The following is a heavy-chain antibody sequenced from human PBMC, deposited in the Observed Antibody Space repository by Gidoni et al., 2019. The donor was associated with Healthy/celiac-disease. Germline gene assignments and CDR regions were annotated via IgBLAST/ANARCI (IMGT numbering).Heavy chain of an antibody. J-gene: IGHJ3*02. CDR2: IWYDGSNK. CDR3: ARDPGYSSGWYTRYDAFDI. D-gene: IGHD6-19*01. V-gene: IGHV3-33*01. Sequence: AVIWYDGSNKYYADSVKGRFTISRDNSKNTLYLQMNSLRAEDTAVYYCARDPGYSSGWYTRYDAFDIWGQGTMVTVSS.